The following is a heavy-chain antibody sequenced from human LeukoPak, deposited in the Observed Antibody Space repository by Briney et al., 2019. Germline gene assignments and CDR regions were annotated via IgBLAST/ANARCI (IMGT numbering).Heavy chain of an antibody. D-gene: IGHD1-26*01. V-gene: IGHV3-48*02. CDR1: GFTFVNYW. J-gene: IGHJ4*02. Sequence: GGSLRLSCVASGFTFVNYWMTWVRQAPGKGLEWVSHITASGTAMFYADSVKGRFTISRDNAKNSLYLQMNILRDEDTAVYYCASSGSYRFDYWGQGTLVTVSS. CDR2: ITASGTAM. CDR3: ASSGSYRFDY.